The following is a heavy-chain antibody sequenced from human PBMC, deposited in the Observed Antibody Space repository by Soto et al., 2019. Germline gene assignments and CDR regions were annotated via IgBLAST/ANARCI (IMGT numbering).Heavy chain of an antibody. CDR2: IYYSGST. CDR1: GGSICSGGYY. CDR3: ARVLRYFDWLGSRGYFDY. V-gene: IGHV4-30-4*01. D-gene: IGHD3-9*01. Sequence: TYTGSGGSICSGGYYWSWIRQPPGKGLEWIGYIYYSGSTYYNPSLKSRVTISVVTSKNQFSLKLSSVTAADTAVYYCARVLRYFDWLGSRGYFDYLGQGT. J-gene: IGHJ4*02.